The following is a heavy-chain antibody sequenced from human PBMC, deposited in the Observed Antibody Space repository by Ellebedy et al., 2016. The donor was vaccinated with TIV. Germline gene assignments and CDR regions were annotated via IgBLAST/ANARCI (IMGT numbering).Heavy chain of an antibody. Sequence: GESLKISXAASGFTFSSYWMSWVRQALGKGLEWVANIKQDGSEKYYVDSVKGRFTISRDNAKNSLYLQMNSLTAEDTAVYYCARDFRGSSWSTPFDYWGQGTLVTVSS. CDR3: ARDFRGSSWSTPFDY. J-gene: IGHJ4*02. D-gene: IGHD6-13*01. V-gene: IGHV3-7*01. CDR2: IKQDGSEK. CDR1: GFTFSSYW.